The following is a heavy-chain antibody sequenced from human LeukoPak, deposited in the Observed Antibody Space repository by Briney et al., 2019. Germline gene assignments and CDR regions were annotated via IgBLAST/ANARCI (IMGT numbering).Heavy chain of an antibody. CDR3: AYREGIAVDNDY. CDR2: IYHSGST. D-gene: IGHD6-19*01. Sequence: SETLSLTCTVSGYSISSGYYWGWIRQPPGKGLEWIGSIYHSGSTYYNPSLKSRVTISVDTSKNQFSLKLSSVTAADTAVYYCAYREGIAVDNDYWGQGTLVTVSS. V-gene: IGHV4-38-2*02. CDR1: GYSISSGYY. J-gene: IGHJ4*02.